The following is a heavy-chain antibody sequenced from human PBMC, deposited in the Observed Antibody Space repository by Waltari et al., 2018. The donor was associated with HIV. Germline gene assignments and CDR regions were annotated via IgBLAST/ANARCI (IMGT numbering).Heavy chain of an antibody. V-gene: IGHV3-23*01. Sequence: EVQLLESGGGLVQPGESLRLSCAASGFAFNNYAMNWVRQAPGKGLEWVSAISGSSYIHTYYADSVKGRFTVSRDNSKRTVYLQMNSLRVEDTAVYYCAHQISGQWLTPGHWGQGTLVTVSS. CDR3: AHQISGQWLTPGH. D-gene: IGHD6-19*01. J-gene: IGHJ4*02. CDR2: ISGSSYIHT. CDR1: GFAFNNYA.